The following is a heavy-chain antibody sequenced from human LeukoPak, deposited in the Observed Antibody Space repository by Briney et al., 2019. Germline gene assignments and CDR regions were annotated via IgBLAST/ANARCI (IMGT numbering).Heavy chain of an antibody. Sequence: GGSLRLSCAASGFTFSSYWMSWVRQAPGKGLEWVANIKQDGSEKYYVDSVKGRFTISRDNAKNSLYLQMNSLRAEDTAVYYCARDARGGFGELLYYYYYMDVWGKGTTVTVSS. CDR1: GFTFSSYW. D-gene: IGHD3-10*01. J-gene: IGHJ6*03. CDR2: IKQDGSEK. CDR3: ARDARGGFGELLYYYYYMDV. V-gene: IGHV3-7*01.